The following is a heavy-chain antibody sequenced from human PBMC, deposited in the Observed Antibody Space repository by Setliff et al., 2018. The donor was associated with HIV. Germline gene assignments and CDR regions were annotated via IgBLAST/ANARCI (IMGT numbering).Heavy chain of an antibody. V-gene: IGHV4-31*03. CDR2: IYYSGST. D-gene: IGHD2-15*01. CDR3: ARGRNFRDIRDSLFDL. CDR1: GGSILINGFY. Sequence: SETLSLTCSVSGGSILINGFYWSWIRQHSGKGLEWVGYIYYSGSTYYNPSLESRLIMSVDPSKNQFSLKLNSVTAADTAVYYCARGRNFRDIRDSLFDLWGQGTLVTVSS. J-gene: IGHJ4*02.